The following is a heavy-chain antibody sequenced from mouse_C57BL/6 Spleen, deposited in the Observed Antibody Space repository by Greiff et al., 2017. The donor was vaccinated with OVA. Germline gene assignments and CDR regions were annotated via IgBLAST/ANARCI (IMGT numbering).Heavy chain of an antibody. D-gene: IGHD2-1*01. CDR2: IRLKSDNYAT. CDR3: TESYGNYAWFAY. Sequence: EVQRVESGGGLVQPGGSMKLSCVASGFTFSNYWMNWVRQSPEKGLEWVAQIRLKSDNYATHYAESVKGRFTISRDDSKSSVYLKMNNLRAEDTGIYYCTESYGNYAWFAYWGQGTLLTVSA. CDR1: GFTFSNYW. J-gene: IGHJ3*01. V-gene: IGHV6-3*01.